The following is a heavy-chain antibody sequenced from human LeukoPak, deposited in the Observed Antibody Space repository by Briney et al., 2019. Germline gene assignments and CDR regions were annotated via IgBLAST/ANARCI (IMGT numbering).Heavy chain of an antibody. J-gene: IGHJ6*03. Sequence: GGSLRLSCAVSGITLSNYGMNWVRQAPGKGLEWVSSISSSSSYIYYADSVKGRFTISRDNAKSSLYLQMNSLRAEDTAVYYCARDRTGTTLGYYYYYMDVWGKGTTVTVSS. CDR1: GITLSNYG. D-gene: IGHD1-7*01. V-gene: IGHV3-21*01. CDR2: ISSSSSYI. CDR3: ARDRTGTTLGYYYYYMDV.